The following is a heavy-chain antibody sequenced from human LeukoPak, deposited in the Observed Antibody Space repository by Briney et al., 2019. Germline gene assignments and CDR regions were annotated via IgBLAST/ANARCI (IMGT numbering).Heavy chain of an antibody. D-gene: IGHD4-17*01. V-gene: IGHV4-31*03. J-gene: IGHJ4*02. CDR2: IYYSGST. Sequence: SQTLSLTCTVFGGSISSGGYYWSWIPQHPGKGLEWIGYIYYSGSTYYNPSLKSRVTISVDTSKNQFSLRLSSVTAADTAVYYCARRMGYGDYHFDYWGQGTLVTVSS. CDR1: GGSISSGGYY. CDR3: ARRMGYGDYHFDY.